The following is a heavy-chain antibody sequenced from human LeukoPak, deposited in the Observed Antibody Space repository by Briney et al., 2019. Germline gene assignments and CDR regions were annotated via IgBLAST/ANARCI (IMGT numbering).Heavy chain of an antibody. J-gene: IGHJ5*02. CDR1: GFTVSSYA. Sequence: GASLRLSCAASGFTVSSYAMSWVRQARGKGLEWVSAISAGGGSTYYADSVKGRFTISRDNSKNPLYLQMNSLRVEDTAVYNCAKGGFTGWFDPWGQGTLVTVSS. CDR2: ISAGGGST. V-gene: IGHV3-23*01. CDR3: AKGGFTGWFDP. D-gene: IGHD3-10*01.